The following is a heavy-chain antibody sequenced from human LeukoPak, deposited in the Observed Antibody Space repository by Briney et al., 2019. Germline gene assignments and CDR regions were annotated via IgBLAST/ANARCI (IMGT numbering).Heavy chain of an antibody. V-gene: IGHV3-30*02. CDR2: IRYDGTDK. D-gene: IGHD2-21*01. J-gene: IGHJ4*02. CDR1: GFTFNSFG. CDR3: APRVVVITAPFDY. Sequence: GGSLRLSCAASGFTFNSFGMHWVRQAPGKGLEWVAFIRYDGTDKYYADSVKGRFTISRDNSKNTLYLQMNSLRPEDTAVYYCAPRVVVITAPFDYWGQGTLVTVSS.